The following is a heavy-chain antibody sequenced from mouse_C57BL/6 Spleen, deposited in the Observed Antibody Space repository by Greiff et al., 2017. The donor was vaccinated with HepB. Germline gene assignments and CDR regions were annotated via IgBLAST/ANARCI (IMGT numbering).Heavy chain of an antibody. CDR1: GFTFSDYG. Sequence: DVKLVESGGGLVKPGGSLKLSCAASGFTFSDYGMHWVRQAPEKGLEWVAYISSGSSTIYYADTVKGRFTISRDNAKNTLFLQMTSLRSEDTAMYYCARPFYYYGSSPYFDYWGQGTTLTVSS. D-gene: IGHD1-1*01. CDR3: ARPFYYYGSSPYFDY. J-gene: IGHJ2*01. V-gene: IGHV5-17*01. CDR2: ISSGSSTI.